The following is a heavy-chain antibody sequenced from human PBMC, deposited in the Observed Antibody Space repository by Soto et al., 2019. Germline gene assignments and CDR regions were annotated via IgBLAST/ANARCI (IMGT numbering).Heavy chain of an antibody. V-gene: IGHV3-21*01. CDR3: ATGIVMPGTHYFDT. CDR2: SSTSSTYI. D-gene: IGHD1-26*01. J-gene: IGHJ4*02. Sequence: GGSLRLSCAASGFTFITHSMHWVRHIPGKGLEGVSSSSTSSTYIDYADSVKGRFTISRDNAKNSLFLEMSSLRADDTAVYFCATGIVMPGTHYFDTWGQGALVTVSS. CDR1: GFTFITHS.